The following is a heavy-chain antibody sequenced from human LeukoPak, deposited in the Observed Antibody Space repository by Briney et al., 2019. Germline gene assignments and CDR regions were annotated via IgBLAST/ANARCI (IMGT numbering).Heavy chain of an antibody. CDR2: ISSGGRTI. V-gene: IGHV3-11*04. D-gene: IGHD6-19*01. CDR1: GFTFSDYY. Sequence: GGSLRLSCAASGFTFSDYYMSWIRQAPGKGLEWVSYISSGGRTIYYADSVKGRFTMSRDNAKNSLYLQMNSLRVEDTAVYYCARAPTFSGWFDYWGQGTLVTVSS. CDR3: ARAPTFSGWFDY. J-gene: IGHJ4*02.